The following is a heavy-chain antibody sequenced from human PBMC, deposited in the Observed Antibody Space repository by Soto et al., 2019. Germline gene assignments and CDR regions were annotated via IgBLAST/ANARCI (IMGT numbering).Heavy chain of an antibody. CDR2: ISGSGGST. CDR3: AKEVNSSGWYGSWYYYYGMDV. J-gene: IGHJ6*02. V-gene: IGHV3-23*01. Sequence: GGSLRLSCAASGFTFSSYAMSWVRQAPGKGLEWVSAISGSGGSTYYADSVKGRFTISRDNSKNTLYLQMNSLRAEDTAVYYCAKEVNSSGWYGSWYYYYGMDVWGQGTTVTVSS. D-gene: IGHD6-19*01. CDR1: GFTFSSYA.